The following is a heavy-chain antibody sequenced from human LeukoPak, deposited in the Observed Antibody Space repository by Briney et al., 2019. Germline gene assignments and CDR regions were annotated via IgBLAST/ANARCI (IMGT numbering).Heavy chain of an antibody. CDR1: GGSISSGGYY. Sequence: PSETLSLTCTVSGGSISSGGYYWSWIRQHPGKGLEWIGYIYYSGSTYYNPSLKSRVTISADTSNNQFYLKLRSVTAADTAVYYCARLWSGLRPPDYWGQGTLVTVSS. CDR2: IYYSGST. CDR3: ARLWSGLRPPDY. J-gene: IGHJ4*02. D-gene: IGHD3-3*01. V-gene: IGHV4-31*03.